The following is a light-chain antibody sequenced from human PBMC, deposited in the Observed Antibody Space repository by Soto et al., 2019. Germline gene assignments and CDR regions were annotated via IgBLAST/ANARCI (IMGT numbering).Light chain of an antibody. J-gene: IGKJ4*01. CDR2: AAS. CDR1: QGIKSW. Sequence: DIQMTQSPSFVSASVGDRVTITCRASQGIKSWLAWYQHKPGKAPKVLIFAASSLQSGVPSRFSGSGSGTDFTLTIRNLQAEDFATYFCQQVNSFPLTFGGGEKVDIK. CDR3: QQVNSFPLT. V-gene: IGKV1-12*01.